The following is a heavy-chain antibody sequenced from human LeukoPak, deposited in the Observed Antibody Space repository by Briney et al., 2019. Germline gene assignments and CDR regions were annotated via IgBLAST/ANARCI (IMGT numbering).Heavy chain of an antibody. CDR1: GFTFSSYW. J-gene: IGHJ4*02. D-gene: IGHD2-15*01. V-gene: IGHV3-74*01. CDR2: INSDGSST. Sequence: GGYLRLSCAASGFTFSSYWMHRVRQAPGKGLVWVSRINSDGSSTSYADSVKGRFTISRDNAKNTLYLQMNSLRAEDTAVYYCARATRYCSGGSCVYYFDYWGQGTLVTVSS. CDR3: ARATRYCSGGSCVYYFDY.